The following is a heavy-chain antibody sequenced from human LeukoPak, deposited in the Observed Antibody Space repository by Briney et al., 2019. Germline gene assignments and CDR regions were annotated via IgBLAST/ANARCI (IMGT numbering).Heavy chain of an antibody. Sequence: PSETLSLTCAVYGGSFSGYYWNWIRQPPGKGLEWIGEINHSGSPDYNPSLKSRVTISVDTSKNQFSLKLTSVTAADTAVYYCTRGSRENYPATDYWGQGTLVTVSS. CDR2: INHSGSP. J-gene: IGHJ4*02. CDR3: TRGSRENYPATDY. V-gene: IGHV4-34*01. D-gene: IGHD1-7*01. CDR1: GGSFSGYY.